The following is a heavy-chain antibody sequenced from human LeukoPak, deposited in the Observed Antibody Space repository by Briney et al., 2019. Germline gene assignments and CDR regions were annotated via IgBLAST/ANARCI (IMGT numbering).Heavy chain of an antibody. J-gene: IGHJ6*02. V-gene: IGHV1-69*04. CDR3: ARDQSGSSYYYYGMDV. Sequence: SVKVSCKASGGTFSSYAISWVRQAPGQGLEWMGRIIPIFGIANYAQKFQGRVTITADKSTSTAYMEQSSLRSEDTAVYYCARDQSGSSYYYYGMDVWGQGTTVTVSS. D-gene: IGHD1-26*01. CDR2: IIPIFGIA. CDR1: GGTFSSYA.